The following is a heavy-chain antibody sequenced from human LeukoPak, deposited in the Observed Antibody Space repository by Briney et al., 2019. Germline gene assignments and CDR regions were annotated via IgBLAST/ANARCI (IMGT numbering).Heavy chain of an antibody. D-gene: IGHD4-11*01. V-gene: IGHV3-7*01. Sequence: PGGSLRPSCVASGFSFSSYWMAWLRQAPGKGPEWVASIKQDGTEKFYADSVKGRFTISKDNAQNSLYLRMNSLRGEDTAVYYCAREDHSKYEYWGQGTSVTVSS. J-gene: IGHJ4*02. CDR3: AREDHSKYEY. CDR1: GFSFSSYW. CDR2: IKQDGTEK.